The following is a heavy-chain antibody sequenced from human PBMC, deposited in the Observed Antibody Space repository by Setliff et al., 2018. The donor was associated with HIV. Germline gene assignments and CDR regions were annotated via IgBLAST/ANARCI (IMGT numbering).Heavy chain of an antibody. V-gene: IGHV1-2*02. CDR3: ARDGGGPGDYYYYYMDV. CDR2: INPKSGGT. D-gene: IGHD3-16*01. CDR1: GYTFTDYY. Sequence: ASVKVSCKASGYTFTDYYMHWVRQAPGKGLEWMGWINPKSGGTNSALKFQGRVTMTRDTSISKAYMELSRLRSDDTAVYYCARDGGGPGDYYYYYMDVWAKGTTVTVSS. J-gene: IGHJ6*03.